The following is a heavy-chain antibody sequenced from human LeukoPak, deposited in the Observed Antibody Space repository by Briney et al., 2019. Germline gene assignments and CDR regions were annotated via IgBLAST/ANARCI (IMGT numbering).Heavy chain of an antibody. J-gene: IGHJ3*02. Sequence: SETLSLTCAVYGWSFSGYYWSWIRQPPGKGLEWIGEINHSGSTNYNPSLKSRVTISVDTSKNQFSLKLNSLTAADTAVYYCAKSNGYGLVDIWGQGTMVTVSS. D-gene: IGHD3-10*01. CDR2: INHSGST. CDR1: GWSFSGYY. CDR3: AKSNGYGLVDI. V-gene: IGHV4-34*01.